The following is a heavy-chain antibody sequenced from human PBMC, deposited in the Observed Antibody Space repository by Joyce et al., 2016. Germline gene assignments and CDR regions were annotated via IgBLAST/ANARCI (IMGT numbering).Heavy chain of an antibody. Sequence: EVQLVESGGGLVQPGGSLRLSCAASGFSFSGYLIHWVRQAPGNGLVWVSRINTDGISTRFADSVKCRFTISRDNATNTLYLQMNSLRAEDTSVYYCVRGISARPGGPNWFDPWGQGTLVTVSS. CDR1: GFSFSGYL. V-gene: IGHV3-74*01. CDR2: INTDGIST. J-gene: IGHJ5*02. CDR3: VRGISARPGGPNWFDP. D-gene: IGHD6-6*01.